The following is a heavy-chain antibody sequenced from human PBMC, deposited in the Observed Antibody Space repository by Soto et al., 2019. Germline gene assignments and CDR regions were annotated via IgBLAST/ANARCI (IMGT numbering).Heavy chain of an antibody. CDR2: IIPIFGTP. J-gene: IGHJ5*02. D-gene: IGHD3-22*01. CDR1: GGTFSRNS. V-gene: IGHV1-69*12. CDR3: ARPIQIYFYTSDHTAWFDP. Sequence: QVQLVQSGADVKKPGSSVKVSCKASGGTFSRNSISWVRQAPGQGLEWMGGIIPIFGTPNYAQKFQGRLTITADESTSTDYMELSSLRSDDTAVYYCARPIQIYFYTSDHTAWFDPWGQGTLVTVSS.